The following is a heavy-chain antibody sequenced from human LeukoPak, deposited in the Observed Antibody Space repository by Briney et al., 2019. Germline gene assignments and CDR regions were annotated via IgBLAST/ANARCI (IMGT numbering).Heavy chain of an antibody. Sequence: PGGSLTLPYTDSGFTFNSYALRWVRQAPGKGLEWVSAISGSGGSTYYADSVKGRFTISRDNSKNTLYLQMNSLRAEDTAVCYCAEVGCSSWFNYWAQGALVTVSS. CDR1: GFTFNSYA. CDR3: AEVGCSSWFNY. V-gene: IGHV3-23*01. CDR2: ISGSGGST. J-gene: IGHJ4*02. D-gene: IGHD6-13*01.